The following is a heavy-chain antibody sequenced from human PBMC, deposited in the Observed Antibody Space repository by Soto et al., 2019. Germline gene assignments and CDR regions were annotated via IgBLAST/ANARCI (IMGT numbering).Heavy chain of an antibody. J-gene: IGHJ5*02. CDR1: GFSLSTSGVG. V-gene: IGHV2-5*02. D-gene: IGHD2-15*01. CDR3: AHIVGGSCSGGSCYSWFDP. Sequence: SGPTLVKPTQTLTLTCTFSGFSLSTSGVGVGWIRQPPGKALEWLALIYWDDDKRYRPSLQSRLTITKDTSKNQVVLTMTNMDPVDTATYYCAHIVGGSCSGGSCYSWFDPWGQGTLVTVSS. CDR2: IYWDDDK.